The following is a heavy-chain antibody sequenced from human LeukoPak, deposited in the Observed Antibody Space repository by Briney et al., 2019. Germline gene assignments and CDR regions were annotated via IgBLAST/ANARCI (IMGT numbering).Heavy chain of an antibody. V-gene: IGHV5-51*01. D-gene: IGHD3-10*01. CDR3: AREKDPGVVNN. Sequence: GESLKISCKGFGYNFSNYWIGWVRQMPGKGLEWMGIIFPGDSETRYSPSFQGQVTISADKSISTAYLQWSSLKASDTAVYYCAREKDPGVVNNWGQGTLVTVSS. CDR1: GYNFSNYW. J-gene: IGHJ4*02. CDR2: IFPGDSET.